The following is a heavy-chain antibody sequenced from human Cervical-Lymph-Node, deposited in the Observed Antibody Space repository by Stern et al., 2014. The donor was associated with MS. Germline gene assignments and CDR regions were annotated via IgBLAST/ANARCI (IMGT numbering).Heavy chain of an antibody. D-gene: IGHD3-22*01. J-gene: IGHJ4*02. CDR3: ARDGAYYYDSSGDLDY. CDR1: GYTFTSYG. Sequence: QMQLVQSGAEVKKPGASVKVSCKASGYTFTSYGITWVRQAPGQGLEWMGWISTYNGNTNYAPNLQGRITMTTDTSTSTAYMELRSLRSDDTAVYYCARDGAYYYDSSGDLDYWGQGTLVTVSS. V-gene: IGHV1-18*01. CDR2: ISTYNGNT.